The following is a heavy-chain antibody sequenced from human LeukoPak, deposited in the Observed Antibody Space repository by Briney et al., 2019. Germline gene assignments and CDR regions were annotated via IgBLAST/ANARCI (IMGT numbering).Heavy chain of an antibody. CDR1: GFTFSSYA. V-gene: IGHV3-23*01. CDR2: ISGSGGST. D-gene: IGHD3-9*01. CDR3: AKAHDTLTGYPNFDY. J-gene: IGHJ4*02. Sequence: GGSLRLSCSASGFTFSSYAMSWVRQAPGKGLEWVSAISGSGGSTYYADSVKGRFTISRDNSKNTLYLQMNSLRAEDTAVYYCAKAHDTLTGYPNFDYWGQGTLVTVSS.